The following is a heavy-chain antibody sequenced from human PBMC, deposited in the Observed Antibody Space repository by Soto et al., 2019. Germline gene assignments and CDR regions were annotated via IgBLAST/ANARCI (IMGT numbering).Heavy chain of an antibody. CDR1: GFTFSSYD. V-gene: IGHV3-13*01. Sequence: GGSLRLSCAASGFTFSSYDMHWVRQATGKGLEWVSAIGTAGDTYYPGSVKGRFTISRENAKNSLYLQMNSLRAEDTAVYYCARATVAHAFDIWGQGTMVTVSS. CDR2: IGTAGDT. D-gene: IGHD2-15*01. J-gene: IGHJ3*02. CDR3: ARATVAHAFDI.